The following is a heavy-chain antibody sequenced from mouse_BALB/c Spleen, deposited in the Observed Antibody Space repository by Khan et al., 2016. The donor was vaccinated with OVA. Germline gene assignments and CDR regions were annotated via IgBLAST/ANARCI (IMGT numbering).Heavy chain of an antibody. CDR3: ARGGSSVPAWFAY. V-gene: IGHV3-6*02. CDR1: GYSITSGYF. J-gene: IGHJ3*01. CDR2: IRYDGNS. D-gene: IGHD3-1*01. Sequence: EVQLQESGPGLVKPSQSLSLTCSVTGYSITSGYFWNWIRQFPGNKLEWMGYIRYDGNSNYNPSLKNRISITRATSKNQFFLKLNSVTPEDTSTYYCARGGSSVPAWFAYWGQGTLVTVSA.